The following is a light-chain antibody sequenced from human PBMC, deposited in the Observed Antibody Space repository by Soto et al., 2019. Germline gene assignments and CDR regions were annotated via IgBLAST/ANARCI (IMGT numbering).Light chain of an antibody. J-gene: IGKJ1*01. Sequence: DIVMTQSPATLSVSPGERATLSCRASQSVSNYLAWYQQKPGQAPRLLIYGASTRATGIPDRFSGSGSGTDFTLTISSLEFGDSAVYYCQQYGSSPTWTFGQGTKVDIK. V-gene: IGKV3D-15*02. CDR3: QQYGSSPTWT. CDR2: GAS. CDR1: QSVSNY.